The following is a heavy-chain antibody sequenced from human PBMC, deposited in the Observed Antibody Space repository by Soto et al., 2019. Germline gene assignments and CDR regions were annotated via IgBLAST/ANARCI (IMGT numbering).Heavy chain of an antibody. CDR3: ARVGGSSSWSSHYYYGMDV. CDR2: ISAYNGNT. Sequence: ASVKVSCKASGYTFTSYGISWVRQAPGQGLEWMGWISAYNGNTNYAQKLQGRVTMTTDTSTSTAYMELRSLRSDDTAVYYCARVGGSSSWSSHYYYGMDVWGQGTTVTVYS. J-gene: IGHJ6*02. V-gene: IGHV1-18*01. CDR1: GYTFTSYG. D-gene: IGHD6-13*01.